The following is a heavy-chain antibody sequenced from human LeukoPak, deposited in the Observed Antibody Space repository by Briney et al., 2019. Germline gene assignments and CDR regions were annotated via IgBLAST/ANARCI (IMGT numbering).Heavy chain of an antibody. Sequence: SETLSLTCTVSGGSISSSSYYWGWIRQPPGKGLEWIGSIYHSGSTNYNPSLKSRVTISVDTSKNQFSLKLSSVTAADTAVYYCARAPGRRHAFDIWGQGTMVTVSS. CDR3: ARAPGRRHAFDI. CDR1: GGSISSSSYY. CDR2: IYHSGST. V-gene: IGHV4-39*07. J-gene: IGHJ3*02.